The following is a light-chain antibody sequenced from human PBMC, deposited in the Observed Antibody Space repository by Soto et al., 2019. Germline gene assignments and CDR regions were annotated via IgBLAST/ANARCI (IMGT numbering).Light chain of an antibody. Sequence: EFVLTQSPATLSLSPGERAILSCRASQSVAGSLAWYQQKPGQAPRVFIYGASTRATGIPDRFSGSGSGTDFTLTISRLEPEDFAVYYCQQQGRSWITFGQGTRLEIK. CDR3: QQQGRSWIT. CDR2: GAS. V-gene: IGKV3-20*01. CDR1: QSVAGS. J-gene: IGKJ5*01.